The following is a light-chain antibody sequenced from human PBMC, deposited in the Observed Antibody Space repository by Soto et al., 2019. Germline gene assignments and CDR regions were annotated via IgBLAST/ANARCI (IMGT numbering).Light chain of an antibody. CDR2: AAS. J-gene: IGKJ4*01. Sequence: DIPITQSPSSLSASVGDRVTITCRASQTIGSYLNWYQQTPGKAPKLLSYAASSLQSGVPSSFSGSGSGTDFTLTISSLQPADFATYYCQQSYSTPLTFGGGTKVEI. CDR3: QQSYSTPLT. V-gene: IGKV1-39*01. CDR1: QTIGSY.